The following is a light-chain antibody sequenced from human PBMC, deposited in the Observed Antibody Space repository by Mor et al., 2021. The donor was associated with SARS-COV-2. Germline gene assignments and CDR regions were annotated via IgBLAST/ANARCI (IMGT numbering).Light chain of an antibody. Sequence: TINCKSSQSVLYSSNNKNYLAWYQQKPGQPPKLLIYWASTRESGVPDRFSGSGSGTDFTLTISSLQAEDVAVYYCQQYYSTPHTFGQGTKL. CDR3: QQYYSTPHT. J-gene: IGKJ2*01. V-gene: IGKV4-1*01. CDR1: QSVLYSSNNKNY. CDR2: WAS.